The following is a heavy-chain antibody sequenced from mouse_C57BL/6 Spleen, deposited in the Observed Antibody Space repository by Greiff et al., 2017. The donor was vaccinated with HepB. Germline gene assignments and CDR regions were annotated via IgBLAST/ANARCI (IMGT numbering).Heavy chain of an antibody. V-gene: IGHV5-4*03. Sequence: EVKLMESGGGLVKPGGSLKLSCAASGFTFSSYAMSWVRQTPEKRLEWVATISDGGSYTYYPDNVKGRFTISRDNAKNNLYLQMSHLKSEDTAVYYCVKYPSYYGSSPAWFAYWGQGTLVTVSA. CDR3: VKYPSYYGSSPAWFAY. CDR2: ISDGGSYT. D-gene: IGHD1-1*01. CDR1: GFTFSSYA. J-gene: IGHJ3*01.